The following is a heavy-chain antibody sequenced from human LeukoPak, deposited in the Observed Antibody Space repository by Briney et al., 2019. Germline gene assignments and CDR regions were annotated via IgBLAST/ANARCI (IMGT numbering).Heavy chain of an antibody. Sequence: PSETLSLTCAVYGGSFSGYYWSWIRQPPGKGLERIGEINHSGSTNYNPSLKSRVTISVDTSKNQFSLKLSSVTAADTAVYYCARLGYCSGGSCSAPTDYWGQGTLVTVSS. D-gene: IGHD2-15*01. CDR3: ARLGYCSGGSCSAPTDY. CDR1: GGSFSGYY. CDR2: INHSGST. J-gene: IGHJ4*02. V-gene: IGHV4-34*01.